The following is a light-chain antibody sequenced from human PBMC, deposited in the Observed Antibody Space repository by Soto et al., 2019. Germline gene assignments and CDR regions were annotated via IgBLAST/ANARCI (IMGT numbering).Light chain of an antibody. V-gene: IGLV7-46*01. CDR1: AGAVTSGHY. CDR2: DTS. J-gene: IGLJ2*01. Sequence: QAVVTQEHSLTVSPGGTVTLTCGSSAGAVTSGHYPYWFQQKPGQAPRTLIYDTSNKHSWTPARFSGSLLGGKAALTLSGAQPEDEAEYYCLLAYSGAPHVVFGGGTKLTVL. CDR3: LLAYSGAPHVV.